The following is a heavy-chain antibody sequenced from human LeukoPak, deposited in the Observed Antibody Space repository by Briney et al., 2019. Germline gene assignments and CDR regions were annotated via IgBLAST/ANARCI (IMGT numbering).Heavy chain of an antibody. J-gene: IGHJ4*02. Sequence: QPGGSLRLSCAASGVSFSSYGFHWVRQAPGKGLEWVAVIWHDGSAEFYVDSVKGRFSISRGDSKNTVYLQMNSLRAEDTGLYYCAKDSRGGWTGYFDSWGQGTLVTVSS. D-gene: IGHD6-19*01. CDR3: AKDSRGGWTGYFDS. CDR2: IWHDGSAE. V-gene: IGHV3-33*06. CDR1: GVSFSSYG.